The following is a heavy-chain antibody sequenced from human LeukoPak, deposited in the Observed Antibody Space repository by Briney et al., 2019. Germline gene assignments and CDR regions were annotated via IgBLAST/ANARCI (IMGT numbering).Heavy chain of an antibody. V-gene: IGHV1-69*13. CDR2: IIPIFGTA. D-gene: IGHD3-10*02. J-gene: IGHJ4*02. Sequence: GASVKVSCKASGGTFSSYAISWVRQAPGQGLEWMGGIIPIFGTANYAQKFQGRVTITADESTSTAYMELSSLRSEDTAVYYCARGLGITMFYYFDYWGQGTLVTVSS. CDR1: GGTFSSYA. CDR3: ARGLGITMFYYFDY.